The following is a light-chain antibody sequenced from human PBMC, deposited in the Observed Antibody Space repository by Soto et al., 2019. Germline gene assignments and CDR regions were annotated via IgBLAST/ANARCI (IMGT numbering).Light chain of an antibody. J-gene: IGKJ4*01. CDR1: QGTSTY. CDR3: QKYNSAALT. V-gene: IGKV1-27*01. CDR2: AAS. Sequence: DIQMIQSPSSLSASVGDRVTITCRARQGTSTYLAWYQQKPGKVPKLLIYAASTLQSGVPSRFSGSGSGTDFTLTISSLQPEEVATYYCQKYNSAALTFGGGTKVDIK.